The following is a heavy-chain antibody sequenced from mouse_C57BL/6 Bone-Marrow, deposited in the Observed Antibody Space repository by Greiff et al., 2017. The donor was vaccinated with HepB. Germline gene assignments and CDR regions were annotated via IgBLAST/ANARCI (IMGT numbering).Heavy chain of an antibody. V-gene: IGHV8-12*01. Sequence: QVTLKVCGPGILQSSQTLSLTCSFSGFSLSTSGMGVSWIRQPSGKGLEWLAHIYWDDDKRYNPSLKSRLTISKDTSRNQVFLKITSVDTADTATYYCARREPHFPGFAYWGQGTLVTVSA. J-gene: IGHJ3*01. CDR1: GFSLSTSGMG. CDR2: IYWDDDK. CDR3: ARREPHFPGFAY.